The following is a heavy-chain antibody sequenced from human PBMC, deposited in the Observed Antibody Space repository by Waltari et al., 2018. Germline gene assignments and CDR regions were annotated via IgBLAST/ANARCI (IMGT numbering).Heavy chain of an antibody. CDR3: ASVGATTRQFAFDI. CDR2: IYYSGST. CDR1: GGSISSSSYY. Sequence: QLQLQESGPGLVKPSETLSLTCTVSGGSISSSSYYWGWIRQPPGKGLEWIGSIYYSGSTSYNPSLKSRVTISVDTSKNQFSLKLSSVTAADTAVYYCASVGATTRQFAFDIWGQGTMVTVSS. D-gene: IGHD1-26*01. V-gene: IGHV4-39*07. J-gene: IGHJ3*02.